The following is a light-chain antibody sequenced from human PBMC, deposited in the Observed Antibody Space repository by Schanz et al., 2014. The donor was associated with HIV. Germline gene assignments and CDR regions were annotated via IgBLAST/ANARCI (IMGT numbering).Light chain of an antibody. CDR3: QHYNSFSHT. Sequence: DIPMTQSPSTLSASVGDRISITCRASQSVSTWLAWYQQKPGKAPKLLIYGASTLQPGVPATFSGSGSGTEFTLTISSLQPDDFATYYCQHYNSFSHTFGQGTKLEIK. CDR1: QSVSTW. V-gene: IGKV1-5*01. CDR2: GAS. J-gene: IGKJ2*01.